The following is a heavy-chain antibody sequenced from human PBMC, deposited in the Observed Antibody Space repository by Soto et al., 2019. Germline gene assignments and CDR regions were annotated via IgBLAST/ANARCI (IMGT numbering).Heavy chain of an antibody. V-gene: IGHV4-4*02. CDR2: IYHSGST. J-gene: IGHJ5*02. CDR3: ARDWSSSLTGWFDP. CDR1: GGSISSSNW. Sequence: SETLSLTCAVSGGSISSSNWWSWVRQPPGKGLEWIGEIYHSGSTNYNPSLKSRVTISVDKSKNQFSLKLSSVTAADTTVYYCARDWSSSLTGWFDPWGQGTLVTVSS. D-gene: IGHD6-13*01.